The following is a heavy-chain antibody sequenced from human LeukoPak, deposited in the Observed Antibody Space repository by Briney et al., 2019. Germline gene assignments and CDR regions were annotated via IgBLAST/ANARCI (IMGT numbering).Heavy chain of an antibody. CDR1: GFTFSSHW. D-gene: IGHD6-19*01. Sequence: PGGSLRLSCAAFGFTFSSHWMSWVRQAPGKGLEWVSFIYSGGNTHYSDSVKGRFTISRDNSKNTLYLQMNSLRAEDMALYYCAKDGRRIAVAGDWYFDLWGRGTLVTVSS. CDR3: AKDGRRIAVAGDWYFDL. CDR2: IYSGGNT. V-gene: IGHV3-53*05. J-gene: IGHJ2*01.